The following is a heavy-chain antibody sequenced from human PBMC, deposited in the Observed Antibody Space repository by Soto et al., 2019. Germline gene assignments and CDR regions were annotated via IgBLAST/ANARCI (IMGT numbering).Heavy chain of an antibody. CDR2: ISAYNGNT. CDR1: GYTFTTYG. Sequence: ASVKVSCKASGYTFTTYGIIWVRQAPGQGLEWMGWISAYNGNTNYAQKLQGRVTMTTDTSTSTAYMELRSLGSDDTAVYYCARSPAAISYYYGMDVWGQGTTVTVSS. J-gene: IGHJ6*02. CDR3: ARSPAAISYYYGMDV. V-gene: IGHV1-18*01. D-gene: IGHD2-2*01.